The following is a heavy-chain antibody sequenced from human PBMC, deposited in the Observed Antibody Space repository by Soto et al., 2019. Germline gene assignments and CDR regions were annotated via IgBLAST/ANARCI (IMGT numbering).Heavy chain of an antibody. D-gene: IGHD2-8*01. J-gene: IGHJ4*02. V-gene: IGHV4-30-4*01. CDR3: VRNLAHGDCFAF. Sequence: SETLSLTCSVSGAIVTSGENYWSWVRQPPGRGLEWVGYIYDSGITYYTPALRSRVTLSLDRPNNEVSLKLSSVTAADTAVYFCVRNLAHGDCFAFWGQGALVTVSS. CDR1: GAIVTSGENY. CDR2: IYDSGIT.